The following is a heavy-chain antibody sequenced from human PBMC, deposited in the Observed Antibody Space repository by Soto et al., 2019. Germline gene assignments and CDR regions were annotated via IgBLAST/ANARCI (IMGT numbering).Heavy chain of an antibody. CDR2: IDNSGNT. CDR1: GGSSSNYH. CDR3: ARRTYSGSSYYFDY. J-gene: IGHJ4*02. V-gene: IGHV4-4*09. Sequence: SETLCLTWTVSGGSSSNYHCSWVRQPPGKGLEWIAYIDNSGNTNYNPSLKSRVTISVDASKNQFSLKLSSVTAADTAVYYCARRTYSGSSYYFDYWGEATQVTVSS. D-gene: IGHD5-12*01.